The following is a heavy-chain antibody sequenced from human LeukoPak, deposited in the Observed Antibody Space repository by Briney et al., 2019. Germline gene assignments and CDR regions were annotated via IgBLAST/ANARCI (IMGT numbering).Heavy chain of an antibody. D-gene: IGHD3-22*01. J-gene: IGHJ5*02. CDR3: ARDRRYYDSSGYSVRPRRWFDP. V-gene: IGHV4-39*07. Sequence: SETLSLTCTVSGGSISSSSYYWGWIRQPPGKGLEWIGSIYYSGSTYYNPSLKSRVTISVDTSKNQFSLKLSSVTAADTAVYYCARDRRYYDSSGYSVRPRRWFDPWGQGTLVTVSS. CDR2: IYYSGST. CDR1: GGSISSSSYY.